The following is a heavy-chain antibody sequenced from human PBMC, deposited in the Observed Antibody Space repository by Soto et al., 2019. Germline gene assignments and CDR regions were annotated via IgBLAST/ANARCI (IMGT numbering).Heavy chain of an antibody. CDR1: GFTFSSYG. CDR2: IWYDGSNK. V-gene: IGHV3-33*01. CDR3: ARPRRFGDPLHDAFDI. D-gene: IGHD3-10*01. J-gene: IGHJ3*02. Sequence: GGSLRLSCAASGFTFSSYGMHWVRQAPGKGLEWVAVIWYDGSNKYYADSVKGRFTISRDNSKNTLYLQMNSLRAEDTAVYYCARPRRFGDPLHDAFDIWGQGTMVTVSS.